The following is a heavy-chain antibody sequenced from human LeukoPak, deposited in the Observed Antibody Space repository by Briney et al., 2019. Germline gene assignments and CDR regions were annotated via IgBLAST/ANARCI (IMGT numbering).Heavy chain of an antibody. Sequence: SETLSLTCAVSGGSISSGGYSWSWIRQPAGKGLEWIGRIYTSGRTNYNPSLKSRVTISVDTSKNQFSLKLSSVTAADTAVYYCARDYYGSGYYYYYMDVWGKGTTVTTSS. CDR1: GGSISSGGYS. CDR2: IYTSGRT. V-gene: IGHV4-61*02. D-gene: IGHD3-10*01. CDR3: ARDYYGSGYYYYYMDV. J-gene: IGHJ6*03.